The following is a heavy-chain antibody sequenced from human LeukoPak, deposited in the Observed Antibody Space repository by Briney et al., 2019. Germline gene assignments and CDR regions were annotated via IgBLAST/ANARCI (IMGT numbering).Heavy chain of an antibody. V-gene: IGHV3-21*06. D-gene: IGHD3-10*01. CDR2: ITGSGPYM. CDR1: GFTFSTFA. Sequence: GSLRLSCAASGFTFSTFAMHWVRLSPGKGLEWVSSITGSGPYMLYADSVKHRFTISRDNTKNLLYLEMNSLRAEGTAMYFCVRDVGAVRGEVYFDYWGQGTLVTVSS. J-gene: IGHJ4*02. CDR3: VRDVGAVRGEVYFDY.